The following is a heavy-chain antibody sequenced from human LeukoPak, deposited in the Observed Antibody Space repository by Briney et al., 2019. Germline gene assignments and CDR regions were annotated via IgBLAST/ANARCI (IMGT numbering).Heavy chain of an antibody. CDR2: INPNSGGT. Sequence: ASVKVSCKASGYTFTGYYMHWVRQAPGQGLEWMGRINPNSGGTNYAQKFQGRVTMTRDTSISTAYMELSRLRSDDTAVYYCARALGGPYYYDSSGSSNDAFDIWGQGTMVTVSS. D-gene: IGHD3-22*01. CDR3: ARALGGPYYYDSSGSSNDAFDI. CDR1: GYTFTGYY. J-gene: IGHJ3*02. V-gene: IGHV1-2*06.